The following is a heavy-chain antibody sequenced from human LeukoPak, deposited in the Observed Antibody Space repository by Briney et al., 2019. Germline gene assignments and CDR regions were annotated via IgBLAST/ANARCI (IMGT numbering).Heavy chain of an antibody. CDR1: GYTLTDLS. J-gene: IGHJ4*02. Sequence: GASVKVSCKVSGYTLTDLSTHWVRQAPGKGLEWMGGLDPADGETIYAQKFQGRVTMTEDTSTDTAYMELNSLRSEDTAVYYCATHRATVITGLVYWGQGTLVSVSS. V-gene: IGHV1-24*01. CDR3: ATHRATVITGLVY. D-gene: IGHD4-17*01. CDR2: LDPADGET.